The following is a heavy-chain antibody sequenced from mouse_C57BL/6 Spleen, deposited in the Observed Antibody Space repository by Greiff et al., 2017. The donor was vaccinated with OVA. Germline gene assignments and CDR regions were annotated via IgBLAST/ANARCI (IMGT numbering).Heavy chain of an antibody. J-gene: IGHJ2*01. V-gene: IGHV1-52*01. D-gene: IGHD1-2*01. CDR2: IDPSDSET. Sequence: QVQLKPPGAELVRPGSSVKLSCKASGYTFTSYWMHWVKQRPIQGLEWIGNIDPSDSETHYNQKFKDKATLTVDKSSSTAYMQLSSLTSEDSAVYYCARDTTACDYWGQGTTLTVSS. CDR3: ARDTTACDY. CDR1: GYTFTSYW.